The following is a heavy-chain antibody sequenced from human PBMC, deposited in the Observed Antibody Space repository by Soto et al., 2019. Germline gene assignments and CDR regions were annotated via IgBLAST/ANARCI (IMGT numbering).Heavy chain of an antibody. V-gene: IGHV3-23*01. CDR3: AKNRGSGSPYYYNMEV. CDR2: ISGSTGKT. D-gene: IGHD3-10*01. CDR1: GFTFRTYA. Sequence: HPGGSLRLSCAASGFTFRTYAMSRVRQAPGKGLEWVSVISGSTGKTYYADSVKGRFTISRDNSKNTLSLQMNSLRGEDTAVYFCAKNRGSGSPYYYNMEVWGQGTMVTVSS. J-gene: IGHJ6*02.